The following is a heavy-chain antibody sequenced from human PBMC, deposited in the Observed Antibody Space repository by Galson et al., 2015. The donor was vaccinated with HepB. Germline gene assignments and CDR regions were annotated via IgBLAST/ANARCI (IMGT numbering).Heavy chain of an antibody. V-gene: IGHV3-7*03. CDR2: IKQDGSEK. D-gene: IGHD7-27*01. CDR3: ARLVGIWGAFDI. Sequence: SLRLSCAASGFTFSSYWMGWVRQAPGKGLEWVANIKQDGSEKYYVDSVKGRFTISRDSAKNSLYLQMNSLRAEDTAVYYCARLVGIWGAFDIWGQGTMVTVSS. CDR1: GFTFSSYW. J-gene: IGHJ3*02.